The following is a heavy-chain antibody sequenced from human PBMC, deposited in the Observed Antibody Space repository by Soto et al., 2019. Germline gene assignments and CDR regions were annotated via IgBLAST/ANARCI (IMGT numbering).Heavy chain of an antibody. CDR2: IYNSGST. Sequence: QVQLQESGPGLVEPSQTLSLTCTVSGASVSNNYYYWSWIRQPPGRGLEWIGHIYNSGSTYSNPSPKRRVIVSLDTSKNQFPLKLSSVTAADTAVYYCARGPSGDKVDYWGQGTLVTVSS. D-gene: IGHD1-26*01. J-gene: IGHJ4*02. V-gene: IGHV4-30-4*01. CDR1: GASVSNNYYY. CDR3: ARGPSGDKVDY.